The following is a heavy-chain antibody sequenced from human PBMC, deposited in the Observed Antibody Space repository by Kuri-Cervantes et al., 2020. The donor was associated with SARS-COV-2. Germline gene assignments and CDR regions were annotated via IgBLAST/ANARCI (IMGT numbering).Heavy chain of an antibody. V-gene: IGHV3-30*02. D-gene: IGHD4-23*01. CDR1: GFAFSDYS. Sequence: GESLKISCAASGFAFSDYSMSWIRQAPGKGLEWVAFIRYDGSNKYYADSVKGRFTISRDNSKNTLYLQMNSLRAEDTAVYYCARDDYGGNSIDYWGQGTLVTVSS. J-gene: IGHJ4*02. CDR3: ARDDYGGNSIDY. CDR2: IRYDGSNK.